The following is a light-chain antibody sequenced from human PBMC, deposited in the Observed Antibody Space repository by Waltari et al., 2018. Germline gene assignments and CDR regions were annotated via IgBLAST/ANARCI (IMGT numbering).Light chain of an antibody. CDR3: QVWYIGSDHPYV. CDR1: AVGRQA. J-gene: IGLJ1*01. CDR2: GDT. V-gene: IGLV3-21*02. Sequence: SYVLTQPPSVSMAPGETPSISCGGIAVGRQAVSRSRQKPGQAPVLVVAGDTDRPSGIPERFSGSNSGNAATLTISRVEAGDEADYYCQVWYIGSDHPYVFGTGTKVTVL.